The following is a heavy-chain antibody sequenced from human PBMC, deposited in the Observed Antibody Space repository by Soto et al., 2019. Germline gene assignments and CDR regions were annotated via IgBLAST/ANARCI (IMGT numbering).Heavy chain of an antibody. D-gene: IGHD6-19*01. J-gene: IGHJ6*02. Sequence: SETLSRTCTVSGGAIRSDSYYWSWILQPPGKGLEWIGEINHSGSTNYNPSLKSRVTISVDTSNQFSLKLSSVTAADTAVYYCARPTRQWLGLRYYYGMDVWGQGTTVTVSS. CDR1: GGAIRSDSYY. V-gene: IGHV4-34*01. CDR3: ARPTRQWLGLRYYYGMDV. CDR2: INHSGST.